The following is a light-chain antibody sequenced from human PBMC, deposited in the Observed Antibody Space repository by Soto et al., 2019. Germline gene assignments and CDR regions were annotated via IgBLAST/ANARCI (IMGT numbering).Light chain of an antibody. CDR3: GPWDSRLSFYV. Sequence: SVLTQSPSVSAAPGQKVTISCSGSSSNIGNNYVSWYQQLPGTAPKLLIYDNNKRPSGIPDRFSGSKSGTSATLGITGLQTGDEADYYCGPWDSRLSFYVFATGTKVTVL. J-gene: IGLJ1*01. CDR1: SSNIGNNY. CDR2: DNN. V-gene: IGLV1-51*01.